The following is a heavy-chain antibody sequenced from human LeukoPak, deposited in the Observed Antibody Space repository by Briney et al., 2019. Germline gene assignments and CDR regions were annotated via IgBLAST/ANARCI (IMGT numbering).Heavy chain of an antibody. CDR3: ARDGIMGWLLG. J-gene: IGHJ4*01. V-gene: IGHV3-48*03. CDR1: GFTFSSYE. Sequence: GGSLRLSCSGSGFTFSSYEMNRVRQAPGKGLERILFIDSSGSTIYYADSVKGRFTISRDNANKSLYRQMNSLRVEDTAVNYGARDGIMGWLLGWGQGTLVTVSS. CDR2: IDSSGSTI. D-gene: IGHD3-3*01.